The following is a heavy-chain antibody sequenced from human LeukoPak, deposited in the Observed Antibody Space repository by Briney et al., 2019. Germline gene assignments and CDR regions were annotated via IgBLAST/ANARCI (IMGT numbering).Heavy chain of an antibody. V-gene: IGHV3-7*04. D-gene: IGHD3-22*01. J-gene: IGHJ4*02. CDR2: INQDGSEK. CDR1: RFSFSTYW. Sequence: GGSLRLSCAASRFSFSTYWMSWVRQVPGKGLEWVANINQDGSEKYYVDSVKGRFTISRDNAKNSLYLQMNSLRAEDTAVYYCARDRSSVTMIVGTVDYWGQGTLVTVSS. CDR3: ARDRSSVTMIVGTVDY.